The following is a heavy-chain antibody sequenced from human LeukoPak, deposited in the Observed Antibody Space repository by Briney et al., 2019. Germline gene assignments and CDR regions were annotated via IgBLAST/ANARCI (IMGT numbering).Heavy chain of an antibody. V-gene: IGHV1-18*01. Sequence: ASVKVSCKASGYTFTSYGISWVRQAPGQGLEWMGWISGYNGKTNYAQKFQGRVTMTTDTSTSTAYMELRSLRSDDTAVYYCAKDAYDHVRYYYMDVWGKGTTVTVSS. CDR1: GYTFTSYG. D-gene: IGHD1-1*01. J-gene: IGHJ6*03. CDR3: AKDAYDHVRYYYMDV. CDR2: ISGYNGKT.